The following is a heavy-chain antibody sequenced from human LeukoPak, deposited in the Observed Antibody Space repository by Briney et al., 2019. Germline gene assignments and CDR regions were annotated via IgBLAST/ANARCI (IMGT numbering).Heavy chain of an antibody. CDR2: INHSGST. CDR1: GGSFSCYY. D-gene: IGHD3-10*01. V-gene: IGHV4-34*01. J-gene: IGHJ4*02. CDR3: ARLPPAYYYGSGSYYNVIDY. Sequence: SETLSLTCAVYGGSFSCYYWSWIRQPPGKGLEWIGEINHSGSTNYNPSLKSRVTISVDTSKNQFSLKLSSVTAADTAVYYCARLPPAYYYGSGSYYNVIDYWGQGTLVTVYS.